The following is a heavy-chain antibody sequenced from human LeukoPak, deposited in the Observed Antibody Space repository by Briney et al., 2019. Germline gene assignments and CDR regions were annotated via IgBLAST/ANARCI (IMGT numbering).Heavy chain of an antibody. V-gene: IGHV4-34*01. CDR1: GGSFSEYY. Sequence: PSETLSLTCAVYGGSFSEYYWGWVRQSPGKGLEWIAEISQSGSINYNPSLKSRVTISVDESKQQFSLKMRAVAAADTAMYYCARVPTGRNVVAAAARMGWNGAFDIWGQGTMVTVSS. J-gene: IGHJ3*02. CDR2: ISQSGSI. D-gene: IGHD2-2*01. CDR3: ARVPTGRNVVAAAARMGWNGAFDI.